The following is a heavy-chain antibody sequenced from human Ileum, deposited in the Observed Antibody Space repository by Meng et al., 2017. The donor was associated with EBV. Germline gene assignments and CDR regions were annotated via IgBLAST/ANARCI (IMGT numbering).Heavy chain of an antibody. CDR1: EYTFTDWC. CDR3: ARDPPRVERLFDY. V-gene: IGHV1-2*06. D-gene: IGHD1-1*01. J-gene: IGHJ4*02. CDR2: INPNSGGT. Sequence: VQRAQSGAAAKKPXXXXXXXCKASEYTFTDWCIYWVRQAPGQGLELMGRINPNSGGTNYAQNFQGRVTMTRDRSISTAYMEVRRLRSEDTAVYYCARDPPRVERLFDYWGPGTLVTVSS.